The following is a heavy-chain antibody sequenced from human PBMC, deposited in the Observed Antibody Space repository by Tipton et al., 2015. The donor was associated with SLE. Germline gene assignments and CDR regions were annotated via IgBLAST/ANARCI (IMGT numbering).Heavy chain of an antibody. V-gene: IGHV4-34*01. Sequence: GLVKPSDTLSLTCAVYGGSFSGYYWSWIRQPPGKGLEWIGEINHSGSTNYNPSLKSRVTISVDTSKNQFSLKLSSVTAADTATYYCVRESYDILSRGHYDTWGQGTHVTVSP. CDR3: VRESYDILSRGHYDT. CDR1: GGSFSGYY. J-gene: IGHJ1*01. CDR2: INHSGST. D-gene: IGHD3-9*01.